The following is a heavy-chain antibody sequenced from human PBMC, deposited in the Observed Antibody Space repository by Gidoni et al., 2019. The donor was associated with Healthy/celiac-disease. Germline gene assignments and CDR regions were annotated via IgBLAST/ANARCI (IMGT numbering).Heavy chain of an antibody. J-gene: IGHJ4*02. D-gene: IGHD6-13*01. Sequence: QLQLQESGPGLVKPSETLSLTCPVSGGSISSSSYYWGWIRQPPGKGLEWIGSIYYSGSTYYNPALKSRVTISVDTSKNQFSLKLSSVTAADTAVYYCARHRSSSWYYFDYWGQGTLVTVSS. CDR1: GGSISSSSYY. CDR2: IYYSGST. CDR3: ARHRSSSWYYFDY. V-gene: IGHV4-39*01.